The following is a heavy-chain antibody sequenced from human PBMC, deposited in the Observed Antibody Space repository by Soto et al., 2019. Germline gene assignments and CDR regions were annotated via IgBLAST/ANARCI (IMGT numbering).Heavy chain of an antibody. Sequence: QVQLQESGPGLVKPSQTLSLTCTVSGGSISSGDYYWSWIRQPPGKGLEWIGYIYYSGNGYYNPSLKSRVTMSVDTSKNQFSLKVSSVTAADTAVYYCARQSYDYGDNWFDPWGQGTLVTVSS. V-gene: IGHV4-30-4*01. D-gene: IGHD4-17*01. CDR2: IYYSGNG. CDR1: GGSISSGDYY. CDR3: ARQSYDYGDNWFDP. J-gene: IGHJ5*02.